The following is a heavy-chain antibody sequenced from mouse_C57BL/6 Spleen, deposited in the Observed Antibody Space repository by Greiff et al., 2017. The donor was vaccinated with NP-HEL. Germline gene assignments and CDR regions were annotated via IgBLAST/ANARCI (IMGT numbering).Heavy chain of an antibody. CDR3: ARHLRSYYYAMDY. D-gene: IGHD1-1*01. V-gene: IGHV5-17*01. J-gene: IGHJ4*01. Sequence: DVKLVESGGGLVKPGGSLKLSCAASGFTFSDYGMHWVRQAPEKGLEWVAYISSGSSTIYYADTVKGRFTISRDNAKNTLFLQMTSLGSEDTAMYYCARHLRSYYYAMDYWGQGTSVTVSS. CDR1: GFTFSDYG. CDR2: ISSGSSTI.